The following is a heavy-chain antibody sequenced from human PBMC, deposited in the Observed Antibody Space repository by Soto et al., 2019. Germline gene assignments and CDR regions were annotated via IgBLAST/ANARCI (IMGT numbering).Heavy chain of an antibody. CDR1: GQSFSGHS. V-gene: IGHV4-34*01. J-gene: IGHJ4*02. CDR3: ARGSGIVALPGELEDVNYDC. D-gene: IGHD1-1*01. Sequence: QVQLQQWGAGLVKPSETLSLSCAVYGQSFSGHSWAWIRQPPGKGLEWIGEISESGSTYYNPSLKSRVTISTDTSKNQFSLKLNSVTAADTAAYFCARGSGIVALPGELEDVNYDCLGQGTLVNVSS. CDR2: ISESGST.